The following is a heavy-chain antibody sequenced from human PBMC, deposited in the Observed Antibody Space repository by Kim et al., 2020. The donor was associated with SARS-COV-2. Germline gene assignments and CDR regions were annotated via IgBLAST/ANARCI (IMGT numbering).Heavy chain of an antibody. CDR1: GRSLTELS. V-gene: IGHV1-24*01. D-gene: IGHD3-16*02. CDR2: FDPEEGET. Sequence: ASVKVSCKVSGRSLTELSMHWVRQTPGKGLEWMGGFDPEEGETIYAQKFQGRVTMTEDTSTDTAYMELSSLRSDDTAVYYCATDKVIHYGDPGPRDYWGQGTRVTVSS. J-gene: IGHJ4*02. CDR3: ATDKVIHYGDPGPRDY.